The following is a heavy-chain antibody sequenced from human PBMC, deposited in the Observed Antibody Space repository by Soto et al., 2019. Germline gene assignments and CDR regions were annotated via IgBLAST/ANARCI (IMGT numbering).Heavy chain of an antibody. Sequence: SVKVSCKASGGPFISYAIIWVRQAPGQGLEWMGGIIPIFGTANYAQKFQGRVTITADKSTSTAYMELSSLRSEDTAVYYCARDVELRSRSFYYYYYYGMDVWGQGNTVTV. J-gene: IGHJ6*02. CDR1: GGPFISYA. CDR2: IIPIFGTA. CDR3: ARDVELRSRSFYYYYYYGMDV. V-gene: IGHV1-69*06. D-gene: IGHD1-7*01.